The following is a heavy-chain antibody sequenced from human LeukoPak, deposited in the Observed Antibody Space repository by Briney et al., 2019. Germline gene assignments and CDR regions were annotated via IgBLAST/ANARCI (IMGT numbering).Heavy chain of an antibody. D-gene: IGHD3-10*01. CDR1: GFTFSNAW. CDR2: IKSKTDGGTT. CDR3: TTGGGITMVRGSPYYYYMDV. V-gene: IGHV3-15*01. Sequence: GGSLRLSCAASGFTFSNAWMSWVRQAPGKGLEWVGRIKSKTDGGTTDYAAPVKGRFTISRDDSKNTLYLQMNSLKTEDTAVYYCTTGGGITMVRGSPYYYYMDVWGKGTTVTISS. J-gene: IGHJ6*03.